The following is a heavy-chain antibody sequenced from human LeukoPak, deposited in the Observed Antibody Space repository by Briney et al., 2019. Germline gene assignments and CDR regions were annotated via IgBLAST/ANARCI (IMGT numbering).Heavy chain of an antibody. J-gene: IGHJ4*02. D-gene: IGHD4-17*01. Sequence: PGGSLRLPCAASGFTFSDYAMSWVRQAPGKGLEWISYISSHSSTINYADSVKGRFTISRDNAKNSLYLQMNSLRAEDTAVYYCARVSYGDLDYWGQGTLVTVSS. V-gene: IGHV3-48*04. CDR3: ARVSYGDLDY. CDR1: GFTFSDYA. CDR2: ISSHSSTI.